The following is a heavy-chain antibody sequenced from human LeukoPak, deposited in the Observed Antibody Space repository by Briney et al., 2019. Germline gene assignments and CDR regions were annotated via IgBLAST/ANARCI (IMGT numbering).Heavy chain of an antibody. CDR3: AGVLIAVAGIFDP. CDR2: IYHSGST. V-gene: IGHV4-4*02. Sequence: PSGTLSLTCAVSGGSISSSNWWSWVRQPPGKGLEWIGEIYHSGSTNYNPSLKSRVTISVDTSKNQFSLKLSSVTAADTAVYYCAGVLIAVAGIFDPWGQGTLVTVSS. J-gene: IGHJ5*02. D-gene: IGHD6-19*01. CDR1: GGSISSSNW.